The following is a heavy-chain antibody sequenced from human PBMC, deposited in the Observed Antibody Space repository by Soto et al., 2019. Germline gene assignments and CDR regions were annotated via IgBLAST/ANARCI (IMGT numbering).Heavy chain of an antibody. CDR1: GYTFTSYA. D-gene: IGHD2-2*01. CDR2: INAGNGNT. Sequence: ASVKVSCKASGYTFTSYAMHWVRQAPGQRLEWMGWINAGNGNTKYSQKFQGRVTITRDTSASTAYMELSSLRSEDTAVYYCARDAGDCSSTSCYSFTEFDYWGQGTLVTVSS. CDR3: ARDAGDCSSTSCYSFTEFDY. J-gene: IGHJ4*02. V-gene: IGHV1-3*01.